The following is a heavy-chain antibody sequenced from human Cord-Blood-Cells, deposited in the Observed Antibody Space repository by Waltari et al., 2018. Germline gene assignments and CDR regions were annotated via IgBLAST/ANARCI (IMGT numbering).Heavy chain of an antibody. D-gene: IGHD3-22*01. CDR3: ATYGASGSGYYYY. Sequence: QVQLVQSGAEVKKPGASVQVSCRVSGCTLTELAMHRVRQAPGKGLEWMGGFDPEDGETIYAQKFQGRVTMTEDTSTDTAYMELSSLRSEDTAVYYCATYGASGSGYYYYWGQGTLVTVSS. CDR2: FDPEDGET. J-gene: IGHJ4*02. CDR1: GCTLTELA. V-gene: IGHV1-24*01.